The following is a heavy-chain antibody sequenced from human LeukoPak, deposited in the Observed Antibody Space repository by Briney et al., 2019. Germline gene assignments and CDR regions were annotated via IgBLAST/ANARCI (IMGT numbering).Heavy chain of an antibody. Sequence: ASVKVSCKASGYTFTSYYMHWVRQAPGQGLEWMGIINPSGGSTSYAQKFQGRVTMTRDMSTSTVYMELSSLRSEDTAVYYCARDRASIVVVVAATQRGQEFEPWGQGTLVTVSS. V-gene: IGHV1-46*01. CDR2: INPSGGST. J-gene: IGHJ5*02. CDR3: ARDRASIVVVVAATQRGQEFEP. D-gene: IGHD2-15*01. CDR1: GYTFTSYY.